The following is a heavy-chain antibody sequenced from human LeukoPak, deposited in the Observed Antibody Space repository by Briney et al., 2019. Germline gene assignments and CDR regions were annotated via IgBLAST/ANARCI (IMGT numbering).Heavy chain of an antibody. D-gene: IGHD4-23*01. Sequence: GGSLRLSCAASGFTFTTYWMSWVRQAPGKVQEWVANINQDGSEKYYVDSVKGRFTISRDNAKNSLYLQMNSLRAEDTAVYFCVRAIGSNTLWGQGTLVTVSS. CDR2: INQDGSEK. CDR3: VRAIGSNTL. CDR1: GFTFTTYW. V-gene: IGHV3-7*01. J-gene: IGHJ4*02.